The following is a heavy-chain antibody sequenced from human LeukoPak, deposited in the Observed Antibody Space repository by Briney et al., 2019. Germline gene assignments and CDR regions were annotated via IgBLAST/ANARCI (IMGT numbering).Heavy chain of an antibody. D-gene: IGHD2/OR15-2a*01. CDR3: VSFYETY. Sequence: GGSLRLSCVGSGFTFSRYWLNWVRQAPGKGLEWVANMNQDGSEIYYLDSMKGRFTISRDNAKNSVYLQMNSLRAEDTAVYYCVSFYETYWGRGTLVTVSS. V-gene: IGHV3-7*01. CDR1: GFTFSRYW. CDR2: MNQDGSEI. J-gene: IGHJ4*02.